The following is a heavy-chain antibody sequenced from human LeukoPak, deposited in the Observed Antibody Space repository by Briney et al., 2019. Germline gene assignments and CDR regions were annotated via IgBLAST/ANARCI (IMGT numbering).Heavy chain of an antibody. CDR3: AKGPDCSSTSCYARRFFFAY. CDR2: ISGSGGST. J-gene: IGHJ4*02. CDR1: GFTFSSYA. D-gene: IGHD2-2*01. V-gene: IGHV3-23*01. Sequence: GGSLRLSCAASGFTFSSYAMSWVRQAQGKGLEWVSAISGSGGSTYYADSVKGRFTISRDNSKNTLYLQMNSLRAEDTAVYYCAKGPDCSSTSCYARRFFFAYWGQGTLVTVSS.